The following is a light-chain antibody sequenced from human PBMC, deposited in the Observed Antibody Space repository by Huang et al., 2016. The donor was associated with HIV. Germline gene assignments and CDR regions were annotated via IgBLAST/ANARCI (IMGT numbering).Light chain of an antibody. CDR2: GAS. J-gene: IGKJ1*01. CDR3: QQYGSSPWT. V-gene: IGKV3-20*01. CDR1: QSVSSSY. Sequence: EIVLTQSPGTLSLSPGDRATLSCRASQSVSSSYLAWYQQKPGPSPRLLIYGASSRTTGIPDRFSGSGSGTDFTLTISRLEPEDFAVYYCQQYGSSPWTFGQGTKVEIK.